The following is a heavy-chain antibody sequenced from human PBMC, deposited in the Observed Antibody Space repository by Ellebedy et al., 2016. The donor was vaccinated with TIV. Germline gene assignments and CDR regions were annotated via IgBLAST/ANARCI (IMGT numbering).Heavy chain of an antibody. Sequence: GESLKISXSASGFTFSSYAMSWVRQAPGQGLEWVSAISGSGGSTYYADSVKGRFTISRDNSKNTLYLQMNSLRAEDTAVYYCARDGGSSGWSYYYGMDVWGQGTTVTVSS. J-gene: IGHJ6*02. V-gene: IGHV3-23*01. CDR3: ARDGGSSGWSYYYGMDV. D-gene: IGHD6-19*01. CDR2: ISGSGGST. CDR1: GFTFSSYA.